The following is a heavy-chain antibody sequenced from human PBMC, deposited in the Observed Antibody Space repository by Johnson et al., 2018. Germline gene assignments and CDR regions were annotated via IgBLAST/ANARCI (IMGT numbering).Heavy chain of an antibody. CDR2: INSDGSIT. Sequence: VQLQESGGGVVQPGGSLRLSCAASAFTLSNYWMHWVRQAPGKGLVWVSRINSDGSITMYADSVRGRFTISRDDAKNTLYLQMNSLTVEDTAVYYCARDPRYSTGPFDHWGQGTLVTVSS. V-gene: IGHV3-74*03. D-gene: IGHD6-19*01. CDR1: AFTLSNYW. CDR3: ARDPRYSTGPFDH. J-gene: IGHJ4*02.